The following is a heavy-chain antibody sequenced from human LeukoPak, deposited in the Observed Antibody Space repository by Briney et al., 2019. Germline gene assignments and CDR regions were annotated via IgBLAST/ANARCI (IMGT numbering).Heavy chain of an antibody. CDR2: ISYDGSNK. D-gene: IGHD3-10*01. CDR3: ANGDKKRITMVRGVMQPFDY. CDR1: GFTFRSYA. Sequence: GGSLRLSCGASGFTFRSYAMHWVRQAPGKGLEWVALISYDGSNKHYGDSVKGRFTISRDNSKNTLHLQMNSLRVEDTAVYYCANGDKKRITMVRGVMQPFDYWGQGTLVTVSS. J-gene: IGHJ4*02. V-gene: IGHV3-30-3*01.